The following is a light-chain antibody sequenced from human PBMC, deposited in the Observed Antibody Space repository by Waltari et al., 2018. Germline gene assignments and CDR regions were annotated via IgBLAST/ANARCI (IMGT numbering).Light chain of an antibody. Sequence: VLTQSPGTLPLSPGERATLPCRASQSITKKFFAWYQQKPGQAPRLLIYGASSRAAGIPDRFSGSGSGTDFTLTISRLEPEDSAVYYCQQYGSSVMYTFGQGTKLEIK. V-gene: IGKV3-20*01. CDR2: GAS. CDR3: QQYGSSVMYT. J-gene: IGKJ2*01. CDR1: QSITKKF.